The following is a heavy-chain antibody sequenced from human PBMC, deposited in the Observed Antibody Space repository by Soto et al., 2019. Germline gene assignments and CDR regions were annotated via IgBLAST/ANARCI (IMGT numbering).Heavy chain of an antibody. CDR3: ARRHLAVAVSPWFDP. CDR2: IDSSVEK. D-gene: IGHD3-16*01. J-gene: IGHJ5*02. CDR1: GLSITDSEMG. V-gene: IGHV2-26*01. Sequence: QVTLKESGPVLVNPTETLTLRCTVSGLSITDSEMGVSWIRQPPGKALEWLAHIDSSVEKSYRTFLKSRLTISKDTSKSQIVLIMTNMDPADTATYYCARRHLAVAVSPWFDPWGQGILVTVSS.